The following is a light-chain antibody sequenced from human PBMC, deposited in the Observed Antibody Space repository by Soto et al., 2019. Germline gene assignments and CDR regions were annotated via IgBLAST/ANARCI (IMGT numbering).Light chain of an antibody. CDR2: DAS. CDR3: QQRSNWPRSIT. CDR1: PSVSSY. V-gene: IGKV3-11*01. Sequence: EIVLTQSPAPLFFSSGGKATPSCRARPSVSSYLAWYQQKPGQAPRLLIYDASNRATGIPARFSGSGSGTDFTLTISSLEPEDFAVYYCQQRSNWPRSITFGQGTRLEIK. J-gene: IGKJ5*01.